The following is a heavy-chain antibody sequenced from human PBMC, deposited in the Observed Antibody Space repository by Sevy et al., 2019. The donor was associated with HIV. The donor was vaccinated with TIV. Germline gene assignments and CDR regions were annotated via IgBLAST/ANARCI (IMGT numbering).Heavy chain of an antibody. Sequence: GGSLRLSCAASGFIFTNYYMSWVRQAPGKGLEWVANINQGGSEKYYVDSVKGRFTLSSDNAKNSLYLQMNSLRAEDTAVYYCARDPPSYSSNFFLFDMWGQGTMVTVSS. J-gene: IGHJ3*02. V-gene: IGHV3-7*01. CDR3: ARDPPSYSSNFFLFDM. D-gene: IGHD6-13*01. CDR1: GFIFTNYY. CDR2: INQGGSEK.